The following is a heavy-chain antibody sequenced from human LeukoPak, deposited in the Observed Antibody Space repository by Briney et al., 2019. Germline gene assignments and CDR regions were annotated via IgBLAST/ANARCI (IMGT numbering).Heavy chain of an antibody. J-gene: IGHJ4*02. V-gene: IGHV3-30-3*01. Sequence: PGGSLRLSCAASGFTFSSYAMHWVRQAPGKGLEWVAVISYDGSKKYYADSVKGRFTFSRNNSKNTLYLQMNSLRAEDTAVYYCVPPVDTAMVKDYWGQGTLVTVSS. CDR1: GFTFSSYA. CDR2: ISYDGSKK. CDR3: VPPVDTAMVKDY. D-gene: IGHD5-18*01.